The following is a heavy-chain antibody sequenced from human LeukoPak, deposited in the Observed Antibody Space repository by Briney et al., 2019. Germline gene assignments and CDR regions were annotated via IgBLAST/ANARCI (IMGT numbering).Heavy chain of an antibody. CDR2: INPDESEK. J-gene: IGHJ4*02. V-gene: IGHV3-7*01. D-gene: IGHD4-11*01. Sequence: GGSLRLSCAVSGLSSSTSWMDWVRQAPGKGLEWVASINPDESEKYSAGSVKGRFTISRDNAKNSLFLQMENLRVEDTAFYYCVRDLHYSRLDYWGQGMLVAVSS. CDR1: GLSSSTSW. CDR3: VRDLHYSRLDY.